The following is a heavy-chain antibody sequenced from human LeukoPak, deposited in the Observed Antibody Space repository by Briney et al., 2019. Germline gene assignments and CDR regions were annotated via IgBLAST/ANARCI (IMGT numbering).Heavy chain of an antibody. Sequence: GGSLRLSCAASGFTFSTYAMHWVRQAPGKGLEWVAIVSYDVNTKYYTDSVKGRFTISRDNSENTLYLEMNSLRAEDTAVYFCARRPTCSGGTCYGLDVWGKGTTVTVSS. CDR3: ARRPTCSGGTCYGLDV. D-gene: IGHD2-15*01. V-gene: IGHV3-30-3*01. J-gene: IGHJ6*04. CDR1: GFTFSTYA. CDR2: VSYDVNTK.